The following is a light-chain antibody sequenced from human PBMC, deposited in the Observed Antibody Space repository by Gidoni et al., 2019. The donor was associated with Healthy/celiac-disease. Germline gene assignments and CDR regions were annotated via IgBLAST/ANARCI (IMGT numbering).Light chain of an antibody. CDR3: CSYAGSNV. CDR2: EGG. Sequence: QSALTQPASVSGSPGQSITISCTGTSSDVGSYNLVSWYQQHPGKAPKLMIYEGGKRPSGVSNRFSGSKSGNTASLTISGLQAEDEADYYCCSYAGSNVFGTGTKVTVL. J-gene: IGLJ1*01. CDR1: SSDVGSYNL. V-gene: IGLV2-23*01.